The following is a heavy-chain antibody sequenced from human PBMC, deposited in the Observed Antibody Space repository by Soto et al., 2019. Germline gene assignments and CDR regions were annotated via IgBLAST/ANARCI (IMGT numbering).Heavy chain of an antibody. CDR1: GFTFSSYG. CDR3: ARDLAVAGPFLSGMGV. CDR2: IWYDGSNK. J-gene: IGHJ6*02. Sequence: PGGSLRLSCAASGFTFSSYGMHWVRQAPGKGLEWVAVIWYDGSNKYYADSVKGRFTISRDNSKNTLYLQMNSLRAEDTAVYYCARDLAVAGPFLSGMGVWGQGTTVTVSS. V-gene: IGHV3-33*01. D-gene: IGHD6-19*01.